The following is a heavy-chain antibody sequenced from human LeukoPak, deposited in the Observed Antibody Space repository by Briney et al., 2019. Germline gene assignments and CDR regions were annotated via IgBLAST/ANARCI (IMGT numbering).Heavy chain of an antibody. CDR1: GFTSRNYG. Sequence: GSLRLSCAVSGFTSRNYGMRCGRQAPGMGLGWVSAIGDGGETTYYAESVKGRFTISRDYSRNTLFLHMNSLRAEDTAVYYCARKAARTIGYDYWGQGILVTVSS. D-gene: IGHD2-8*01. CDR3: ARKAARTIGYDY. V-gene: IGHV3-23*01. CDR2: IGDGGETT. J-gene: IGHJ4*02.